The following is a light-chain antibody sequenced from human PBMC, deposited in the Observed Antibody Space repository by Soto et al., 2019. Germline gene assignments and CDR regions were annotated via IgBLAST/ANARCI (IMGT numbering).Light chain of an antibody. J-gene: IGKJ1*01. Sequence: IVLTQSPATLSLYPGERATLSCRASQNISNYVIWYQQKPGQAPRLVIYDVSNRAAGIPARFSGSGSGTDFTLTISSLEPEDIAVYFCQQRSNWPRTFGQGTKVEVK. CDR3: QQRSNWPRT. CDR2: DVS. CDR1: QNISNY. V-gene: IGKV3-11*01.